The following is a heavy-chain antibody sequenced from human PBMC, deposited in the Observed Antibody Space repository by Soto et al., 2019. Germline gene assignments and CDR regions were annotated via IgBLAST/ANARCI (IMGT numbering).Heavy chain of an antibody. CDR1: GWSFSGYY. D-gene: IGHD3-22*01. CDR2: INHSGST. Sequence: PSETLSLTCAVYGWSFSGYYWSWIRQPPGKGLEWIGEINHSGSTNYNPSLKSRVTISVDTSKNQFSLKLSSVTAADTAVYYCARGLDYYDSSGYYGYYYYYYGMDVWGQGTTVTVSS. V-gene: IGHV4-34*01. CDR3: ARGLDYYDSSGYYGYYYYYYGMDV. J-gene: IGHJ6*02.